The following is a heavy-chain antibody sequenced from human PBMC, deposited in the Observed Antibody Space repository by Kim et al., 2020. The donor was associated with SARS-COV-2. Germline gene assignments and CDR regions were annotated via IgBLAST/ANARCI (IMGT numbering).Heavy chain of an antibody. D-gene: IGHD3-16*01. CDR2: IKNNGDFT. J-gene: IGHJ4*02. Sequence: GGSLRLSCLASGFTFSHYSMHWVRQAPGKGLEYISTIKNNGDFTYYADSVKGRFTISRDNSKNTLYLQMASLRDEDTAVYYCVRGITLGVIDFWGQGSLLIVSS. CDR3: VRGITLGVIDF. V-gene: IGHV3-64D*06. CDR1: GFTFSHYS.